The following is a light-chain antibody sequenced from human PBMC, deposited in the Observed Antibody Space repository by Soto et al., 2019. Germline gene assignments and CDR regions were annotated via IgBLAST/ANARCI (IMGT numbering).Light chain of an antibody. Sequence: DIQMTQSPSSVSASVGDRVTITCRASQGINNWLAWYQQKPGKAPKLLIYTTSSLQSGVLSRFSGSGSGTDFTLTITSLQPEDVATYYCQQANNFPLTFRGGTKVEIK. CDR2: TTS. J-gene: IGKJ4*01. V-gene: IGKV1D-12*01. CDR1: QGINNW. CDR3: QQANNFPLT.